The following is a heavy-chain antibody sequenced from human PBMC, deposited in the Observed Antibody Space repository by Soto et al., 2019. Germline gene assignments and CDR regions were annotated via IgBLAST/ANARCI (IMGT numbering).Heavy chain of an antibody. CDR1: GFTFSSYW. J-gene: IGHJ4*02. CDR2: INSDGSST. Sequence: EEQLVESGGGLVQPGGSLRLSCAASGFTFSSYWMHWVRQAPGKGLVWVSRINSDGSSTSYADSVKGRFTISRDNAKNTQYLQMNSLRAEDTAVYYCVRTSLVVAAATREDYWGQGTLVTVSS. V-gene: IGHV3-74*01. CDR3: VRTSLVVAAATREDY. D-gene: IGHD2-15*01.